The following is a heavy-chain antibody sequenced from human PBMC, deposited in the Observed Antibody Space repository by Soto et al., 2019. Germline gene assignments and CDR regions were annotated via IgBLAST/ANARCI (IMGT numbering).Heavy chain of an antibody. CDR1: GDSIGTGGYY. CDR2: IHYSGIT. CDR3: ATNHDDISGRTPLLFDS. D-gene: IGHD3-22*01. Sequence: QVQLQESGPGLVKPSQTLSLTCTVSGDSIGTGGYYWDWIRQHPGKGPEWIGYIHYSGITYYNPSLKSRLTISLDTSKNQFSLHLSSVTAADTAVYYCATNHDDISGRTPLLFDSWGQGTLVTVSS. J-gene: IGHJ4*02. V-gene: IGHV4-31*03.